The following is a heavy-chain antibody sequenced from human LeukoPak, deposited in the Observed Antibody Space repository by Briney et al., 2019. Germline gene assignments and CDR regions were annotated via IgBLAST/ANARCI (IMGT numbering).Heavy chain of an antibody. D-gene: IGHD3-16*01. Sequence: SGTLSPTCSVAGDSIRSYYWSWIRQPPGKGQGWIGYIWISESTNITPSLKNRITMSVDTSKNQFYLRLNSVTAADTAVYYCARLLGNYADYWGQGALVTVSS. CDR3: ARLLGNYADY. CDR2: IWISEST. V-gene: IGHV4-4*09. J-gene: IGHJ4*02. CDR1: GDSIRSYY.